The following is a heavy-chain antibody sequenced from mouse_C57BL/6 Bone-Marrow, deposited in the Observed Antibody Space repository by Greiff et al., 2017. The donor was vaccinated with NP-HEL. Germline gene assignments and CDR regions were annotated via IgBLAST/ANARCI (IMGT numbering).Heavy chain of an antibody. CDR2: IYPGSGNT. D-gene: IGHD2-3*01. CDR3: ARDHMTSY. CDR1: GYTFTDYY. V-gene: IGHV1-76*01. Sequence: VQLQQSGAELVRPGASVKLSCKASGYTFTDYYINWVKQRPGQGLEWIARIYPGSGNTYSNEKFKGKATLTAEKSSSTAYMQLSSLTSEDSAVYFCARDHMTSYWGQGTLVTVSA. J-gene: IGHJ3*01.